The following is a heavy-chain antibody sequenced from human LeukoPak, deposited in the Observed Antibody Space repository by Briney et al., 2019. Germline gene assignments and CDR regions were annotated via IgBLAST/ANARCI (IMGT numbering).Heavy chain of an antibody. CDR1: GYTFTGYY. Sequence: ASVKVSCKASGYTFTGYYMHWVRQAPGQGLEWMGWINPNSGGINYAQKFQGRVTMTRDTSISTAYMELSRLRSDDTAVYYCATFPPYYYDSSGYDYWGQGTLVTVSS. V-gene: IGHV1-2*02. CDR3: ATFPPYYYDSSGYDY. J-gene: IGHJ4*02. CDR2: INPNSGGI. D-gene: IGHD3-22*01.